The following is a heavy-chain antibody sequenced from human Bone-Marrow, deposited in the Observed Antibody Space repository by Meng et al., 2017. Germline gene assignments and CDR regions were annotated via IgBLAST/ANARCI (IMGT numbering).Heavy chain of an antibody. CDR3: ARGVVRNWNYLP. V-gene: IGHV4-34*01. D-gene: IGHD1-7*01. J-gene: IGHJ5*02. Sequence: QVQLQQWGAGLVKPSETLSLTCAVYGGSFSGYYWSWIRQPPGKGLEWIGEINHSGSTNYNPSLKSRVTISVDTSKNQFSLKLSSVTAADTAVYYCARGVVRNWNYLPWGKGTLVTVSS. CDR2: INHSGST. CDR1: GGSFSGYY.